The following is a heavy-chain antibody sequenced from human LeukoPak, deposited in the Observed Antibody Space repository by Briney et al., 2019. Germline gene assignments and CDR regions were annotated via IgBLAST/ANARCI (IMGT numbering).Heavy chain of an antibody. CDR3: ARGKRAWFGGWDGFDY. CDR1: GGSFSGYY. V-gene: IGHV4-34*01. Sequence: SETLSLTCAVYGGSFSGYYWSWIRQPPGKGLEWIGEINHSGSTNYNPSLKSRVTISVDTSKNQFSLKLSPVTAADTAVYYCARGKRAWFGGWDGFDYWGQGTLVTVSS. J-gene: IGHJ4*02. D-gene: IGHD3-10*01. CDR2: INHSGST.